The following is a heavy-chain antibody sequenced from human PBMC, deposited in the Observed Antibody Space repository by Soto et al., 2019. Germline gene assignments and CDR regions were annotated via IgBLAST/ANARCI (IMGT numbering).Heavy chain of an antibody. CDR2: ISSTTNYI. J-gene: IGHJ4*02. CDR3: ARESEDLTSNFDY. Sequence: GGSLRLSCAASGFTFTRYSMNWVRQAPGKGLEWVSSISSTTNYIYYADSMKGRFTVSRDNAKNSVYLEMSSLSAEDTAVYYCARESEDLTSNFDYWGQGTLVTVSS. CDR1: GFTFTRYS. V-gene: IGHV3-21*01.